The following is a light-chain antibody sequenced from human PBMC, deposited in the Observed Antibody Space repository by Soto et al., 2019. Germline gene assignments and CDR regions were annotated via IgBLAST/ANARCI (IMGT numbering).Light chain of an antibody. Sequence: QSVLTQPPSASGSPGQSVTLSCTGTSSDVGGYNYVSWYQQHPGKAPKLMIYEVSKRPSGVPDRFSGSKSGNTASLTVSGLQAEDEDDYYCSSYAGSNNLGVFGGGTKLTVL. J-gene: IGLJ3*02. CDR2: EVS. V-gene: IGLV2-8*01. CDR3: SSYAGSNNLGV. CDR1: SSDVGGYNY.